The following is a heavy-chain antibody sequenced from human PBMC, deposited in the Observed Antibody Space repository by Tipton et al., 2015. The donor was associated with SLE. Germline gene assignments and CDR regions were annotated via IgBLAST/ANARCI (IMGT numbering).Heavy chain of an antibody. CDR1: DDSITNYY. CDR3: VRVEGAYDQYYFDS. V-gene: IGHV4-59*01. CDR2: IYYTGTT. D-gene: IGHD5-12*01. J-gene: IGHJ4*02. Sequence: TLSLTCSVSDDSITNYYWSWIRQAPGKGLEWIGHIYYTGTTYYNPSLKSRLTLSMDTSKNTFSLKVTSVTAADTAVYYCVRVEGAYDQYYFDSWGQGTLVTVSS.